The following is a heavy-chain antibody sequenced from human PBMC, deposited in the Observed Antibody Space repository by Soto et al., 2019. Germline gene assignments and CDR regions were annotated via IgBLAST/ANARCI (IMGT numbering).Heavy chain of an antibody. J-gene: IGHJ4*02. D-gene: IGHD3-3*01. V-gene: IGHV3-23*01. Sequence: PGGSLRLSCAASGFPFSNYSMNWVRQAPGKGLEWVSAISGSGGSTYYADSVKGRFTISRDNSKNTLYLQMNSLRAEDTAVYYCAKDRKYYASDYWGQGTLVTVSS. CDR2: ISGSGGST. CDR3: AKDRKYYASDY. CDR1: GFPFSNYS.